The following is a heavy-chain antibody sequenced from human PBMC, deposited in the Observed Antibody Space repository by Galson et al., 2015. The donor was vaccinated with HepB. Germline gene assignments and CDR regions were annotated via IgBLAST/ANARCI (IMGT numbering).Heavy chain of an antibody. Sequence: SVKVSCKASGYISSIYGFSWVRQAPGQGLGWMGWISIYNDDAKYAHKLQDRVTMTTDTSTTTAYMELRRLISDDTAVYYCAKNNSDNGGFGIWGQGTMVTVSS. D-gene: IGHD4-23*01. CDR3: AKNNSDNGGFGI. V-gene: IGHV1-18*01. CDR2: ISIYNDDA. CDR1: GYISSIYG. J-gene: IGHJ3*02.